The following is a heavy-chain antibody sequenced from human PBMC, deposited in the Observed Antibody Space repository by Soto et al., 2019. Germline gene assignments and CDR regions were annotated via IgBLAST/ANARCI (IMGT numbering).Heavy chain of an antibody. Sequence: XETLSLTCGVYGWSFNTHYWTWIRQPPGRGLEWIGEIDHSGSTNFNPSLKSRVSMSVDTSKNQFSLNLSSVTAADTAVYYCARGGFSGYSARGVFFYGMDAWGPGTTVTVSS. CDR1: GWSFNTHY. V-gene: IGHV4-34*01. CDR3: ARGGFSGYSARGVFFYGMDA. CDR2: IDHSGST. D-gene: IGHD5-12*01. J-gene: IGHJ6*02.